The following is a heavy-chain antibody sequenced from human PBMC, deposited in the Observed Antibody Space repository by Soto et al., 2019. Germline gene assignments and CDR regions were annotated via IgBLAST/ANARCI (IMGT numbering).Heavy chain of an antibody. CDR1: GDSINSSTW. V-gene: IGHV4-4*02. CDR2: IFRNGIT. CDR3: ARFPYLETIAEHS. Sequence: SETLSLTCAVSGDSINSSTWWTWVRQTPGKGLEWIGEIFRNGITNYNPSLKSRLTMSVDKSKNEFSLNLSSLTAADTAVYFCARFPYLETIAEHSWGQGTPVTVSS. D-gene: IGHD2-21*01. J-gene: IGHJ4*02.